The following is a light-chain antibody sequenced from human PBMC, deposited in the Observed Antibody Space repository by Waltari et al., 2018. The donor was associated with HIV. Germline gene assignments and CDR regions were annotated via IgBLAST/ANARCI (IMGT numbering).Light chain of an antibody. CDR1: QGIRNY. Sequence: DIQMTQSPSSLSASVGERVTITCRASQGIRNYLSWYQQKPGTAPKRLIYAASTLQSGVPSRFSGSGSGTDFTLTISSLQPEDFATYYCFQHNDYPFTFGQGTKLDI. CDR3: FQHNDYPFT. CDR2: AAS. V-gene: IGKV1-17*01. J-gene: IGKJ2*01.